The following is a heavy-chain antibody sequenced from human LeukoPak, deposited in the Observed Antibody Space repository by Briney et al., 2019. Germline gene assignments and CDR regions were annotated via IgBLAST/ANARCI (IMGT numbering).Heavy chain of an antibody. V-gene: IGHV3-23*01. CDR2: INDSGGST. Sequence: AGGSLRLSCAASGFTFSSYAMTWVRQAPGKGLEWVSSINDSGGSTYYADSVKGRFTISRDNSKNTLYLQMNSLRAEDTAVYYCADREYNFWSGYFFWGKGTLVTVSS. CDR3: ADREYNFWSGYFF. J-gene: IGHJ1*01. D-gene: IGHD3-3*01. CDR1: GFTFSSYA.